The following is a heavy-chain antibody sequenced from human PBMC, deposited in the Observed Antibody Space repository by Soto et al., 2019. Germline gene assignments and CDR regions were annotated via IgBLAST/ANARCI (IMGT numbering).Heavy chain of an antibody. CDR3: ARVGAIAPAEGDY. D-gene: IGHD6-13*01. CDR2: ISGYNNNK. J-gene: IGHJ4*02. Sequence: QIQLVQSGTEVREPGASVKVSCQASGYTFTSYGIIWVRQAPGQGLELMGWISGYNNNKNYAQKYQARVTMTTDTSTRTAYMELRSLRSDDTAVYYCARVGAIAPAEGDYWGQGTLDTVSS. V-gene: IGHV1-18*01. CDR1: GYTFTSYG.